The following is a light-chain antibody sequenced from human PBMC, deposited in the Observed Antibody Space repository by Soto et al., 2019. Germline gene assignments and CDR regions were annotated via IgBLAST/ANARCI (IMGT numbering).Light chain of an antibody. V-gene: IGLV2-14*03. CDR2: DVT. CDR1: SSDVGDYDF. Sequence: QSALTQPASVSGSPGQSITISCTGTSSDVGDYDFVSWYQQHPGKAPKLIIYDVTNRPSGVSNRFSASKSGNTASLSISGLQAEDEADYYCSSYTGSSTYVFGTGTKVTV. J-gene: IGLJ1*01. CDR3: SSYTGSSTYV.